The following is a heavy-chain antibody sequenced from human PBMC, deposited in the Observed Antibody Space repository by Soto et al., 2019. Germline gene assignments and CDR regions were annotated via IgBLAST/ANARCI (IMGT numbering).Heavy chain of an antibody. CDR2: IIPILGIA. CDR3: ARDISYGAARPY. Sequence: QVQLVQSGVEVKKPGSSVKVSCKASGGTFSSYTISWVRQAPGQGLEWMGRIIPILGIANYAQKFQGRVTITADKSTSTAYMELSSLRSEDTAVYYCARDISYGAARPYWGQGTLVTVSS. J-gene: IGHJ4*02. CDR1: GGTFSSYT. V-gene: IGHV1-69*08. D-gene: IGHD6-6*01.